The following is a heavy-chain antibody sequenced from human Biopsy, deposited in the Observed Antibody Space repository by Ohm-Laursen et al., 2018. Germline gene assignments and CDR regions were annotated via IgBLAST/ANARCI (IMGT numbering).Heavy chain of an antibody. CDR3: ARDRGSGWTGY. CDR2: IYYSGST. D-gene: IGHD6-19*01. CDR1: GYSMSTYY. V-gene: IGHV4-59*13. Sequence: GTLSLTCSVSGYSMSTYYCSWIRQSPGKGLEWIGHIYYSGSTNYNPSLQSRVVMSVDTSKNQFSLRLNSVTAADTATYYCARDRGSGWTGYWGQGTLVTVSS. J-gene: IGHJ4*02.